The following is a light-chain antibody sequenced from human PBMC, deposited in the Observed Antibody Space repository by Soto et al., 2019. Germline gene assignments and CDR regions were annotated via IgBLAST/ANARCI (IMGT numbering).Light chain of an antibody. J-gene: IGKJ1*01. CDR3: QQYNNIPRT. CDR2: DAS. CDR1: QDISNY. Sequence: DVQMTQSPSSLSASVGDRVTITCQASQDISNYLNWYQQKPGKAPKLLIYDASNSETGDPSRFSGSGSGTDFTFTISSLQHEDIATYHCQQYNNIPRTFGQGTKVDIK. V-gene: IGKV1-33*01.